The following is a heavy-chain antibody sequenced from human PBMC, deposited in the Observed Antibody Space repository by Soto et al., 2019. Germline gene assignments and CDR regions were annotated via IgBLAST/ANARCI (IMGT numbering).Heavy chain of an antibody. Sequence: QEQLQQSGPGLVKPSKTLSLTCFISGDSVSRNTASWKWIRQSPSSGLEWLGRTYYRSKWYDDYEVSVKSRITISPDTSTNQVSLHLSSAILEDTASYYCARGGIGESVCQFDSWGQGTMVTVSS. CDR2: TYYRSKWYD. J-gene: IGHJ4*02. V-gene: IGHV6-1*01. CDR1: GDSVSRNTAS. D-gene: IGHD1-26*01. CDR3: ARGGIGESVCQFDS.